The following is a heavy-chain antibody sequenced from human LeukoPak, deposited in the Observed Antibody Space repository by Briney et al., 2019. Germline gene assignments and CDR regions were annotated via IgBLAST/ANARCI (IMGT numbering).Heavy chain of an antibody. Sequence: GGSLRLSCAASGFTFSSYGMHWVRQAPGKGLKWVAVIWYDGSNKYYTDSVKGRFTISRDNSKNTLYLQMNSLKAEDTAVYYCAKGGGTGYYDYWGQGTLVTVSS. D-gene: IGHD1-7*01. CDR2: IWYDGSNK. CDR1: GFTFSSYG. CDR3: AKGGGTGYYDY. J-gene: IGHJ4*02. V-gene: IGHV3-30*02.